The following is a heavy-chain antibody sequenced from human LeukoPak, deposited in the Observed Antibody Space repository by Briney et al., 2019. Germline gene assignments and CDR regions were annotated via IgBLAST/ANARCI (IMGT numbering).Heavy chain of an antibody. CDR3: ARDSFGRGYSYGYSNGVDY. Sequence: ASVKVSCKASGYTFTGYYMHWVRQAPGQGLEWMGRINPNSGGTNYAQKLQGRVTMTRDTSISTAYMELSRLRSDDTAVYYCARDSFGRGYSYGYSNGVDYWGQGTLVTVSS. V-gene: IGHV1-2*06. D-gene: IGHD5-18*01. CDR1: GYTFTGYY. J-gene: IGHJ4*02. CDR2: INPNSGGT.